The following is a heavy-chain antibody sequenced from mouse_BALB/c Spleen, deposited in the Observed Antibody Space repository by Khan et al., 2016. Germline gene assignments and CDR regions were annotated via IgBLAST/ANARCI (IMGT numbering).Heavy chain of an antibody. CDR2: INPDSSTI. Sequence: EVPLQEPGGGLVQPGRSLKLPCAAPGLDFSRYWLSWVRQAPGKGLEWIGEINPDSSTINYTPSLKDKFIFSRDNAKNTLYLQLSKVRSDDSGLFYCVSTFTTEVAYWGHGSLVTVCA. V-gene: IGHV4-1*02. D-gene: IGHD1-1*01. CDR1: GLDFSRYW. CDR3: VSTFTTEVAY. J-gene: IGHJ3*01.